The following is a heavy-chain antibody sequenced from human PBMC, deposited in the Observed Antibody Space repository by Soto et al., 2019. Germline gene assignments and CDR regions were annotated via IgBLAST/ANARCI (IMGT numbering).Heavy chain of an antibody. CDR1: GGSISSGGYY. CDR3: ARVGAAAGTNWFDP. CDR2: IYYSGST. D-gene: IGHD6-13*01. Sequence: SETLSLTCTVSGGSISSGGYYWSWIRQHPGKGLEWIGYIYYSGSTYYNPSLKSRVTISVDTSKNQFSLKLSSVTAADTAVYYCARVGAAAGTNWFDPWGQGTLVTVSS. V-gene: IGHV4-31*03. J-gene: IGHJ5*02.